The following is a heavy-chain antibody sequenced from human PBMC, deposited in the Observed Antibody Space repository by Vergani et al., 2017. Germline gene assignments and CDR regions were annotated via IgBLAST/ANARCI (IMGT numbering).Heavy chain of an antibody. Sequence: EVQLLESGGGLVQPGGSLRLSCAASGFTFSSYAMSWVRQAPGKGLEWVSAISGSGGSTYYADSVKGRFTISRDNSKNTLYRQMNSLRAEDTAVYYCAKQGGSGWPRDYYYYGMDVWGQGTTVTVSS. CDR1: GFTFSSYA. V-gene: IGHV3-23*01. CDR3: AKQGGSGWPRDYYYYGMDV. J-gene: IGHJ6*02. D-gene: IGHD6-19*01. CDR2: ISGSGGST.